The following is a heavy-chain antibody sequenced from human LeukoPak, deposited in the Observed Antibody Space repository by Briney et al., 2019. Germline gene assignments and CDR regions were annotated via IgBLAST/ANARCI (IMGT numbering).Heavy chain of an antibody. CDR1: GFTFSSYA. CDR3: AKDVGYCSGGTCYSGRNWFDP. CDR2: ISGSGRST. Sequence: GGSLRLSCAASGFTFSSYAMSWVRQAPGKGLEWVSAISGSGRSTFYADSVKGRFTISRDNSKSTLYLQMISLRAEDTAVYYCAKDVGYCSGGTCYSGRNWFDPWGQGTLVTVSS. V-gene: IGHV3-23*01. D-gene: IGHD2-15*01. J-gene: IGHJ5*02.